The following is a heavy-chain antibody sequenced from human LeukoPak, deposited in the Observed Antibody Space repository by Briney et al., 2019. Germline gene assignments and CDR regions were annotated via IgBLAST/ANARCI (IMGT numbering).Heavy chain of an antibody. CDR3: ARGRPGSGWSFDY. CDR2: INPSGGTT. Sequence: EASVKVSFKTSGYTFTTYYMHWVRQAPGQGLEWMGIINPSGGTTNYAQKFQGRVTMTRDTSTTTLYVELSSLRSEDTAVYYCARGRPGSGWSFDYWGQGTLVTVSS. J-gene: IGHJ4*02. CDR1: GYTFTTYY. V-gene: IGHV1-46*01. D-gene: IGHD6-19*01.